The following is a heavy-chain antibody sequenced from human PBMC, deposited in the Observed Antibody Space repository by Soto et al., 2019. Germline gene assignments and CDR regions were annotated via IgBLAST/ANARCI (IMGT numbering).Heavy chain of an antibody. CDR2: VHSDGTTT. Sequence: EVQLVESGGGLVQPGESLRLSCAASGFTFDYYWMHWVRQAPGKGLVWVSRVHSDGTTTTYADSVKGRFTISRDNARNTVSRQMSSLRAEDTAIYYCARGDRGAFDLWGHGTVVTVSS. CDR3: ARGDRGAFDL. D-gene: IGHD3-10*01. CDR1: GFTFDYYW. V-gene: IGHV3-74*01. J-gene: IGHJ3*01.